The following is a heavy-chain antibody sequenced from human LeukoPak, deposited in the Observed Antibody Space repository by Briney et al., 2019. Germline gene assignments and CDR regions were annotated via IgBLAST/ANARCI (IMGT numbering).Heavy chain of an antibody. V-gene: IGHV3-23*01. CDR2: ISGSGGST. Sequence: GGSLRLSCAASGFTFSSYAMGWVRQAPGKGLEWVSAISGSGGSTYYADSVKGRFTISRDNSKNTLYLQMNSLRAEDTAVYYCAKCRYGDYGVDYWGQGTLVTVSS. J-gene: IGHJ4*02. CDR3: AKCRYGDYGVDY. CDR1: GFTFSSYA. D-gene: IGHD4-17*01.